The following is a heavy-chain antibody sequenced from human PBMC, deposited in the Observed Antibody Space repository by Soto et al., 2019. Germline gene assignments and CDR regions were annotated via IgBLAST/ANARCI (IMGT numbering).Heavy chain of an antibody. CDR3: ARGPRGYVYYHGMDV. D-gene: IGHD3-10*01. J-gene: IGHJ6*02. V-gene: IGHV4-4*07. CDR2: IDTSGTT. Sequence: QVQVQESGPGLVKPSETLSLTCSVSGGSISSYYVSWIRQSAGKGLEWIGRIDTSGTTNYNPSLKSRVSMSVDASNNHFSLNLSSVTAADTAVYYCARGPRGYVYYHGMDVWGQGTTVTVSS. CDR1: GGSISSYY.